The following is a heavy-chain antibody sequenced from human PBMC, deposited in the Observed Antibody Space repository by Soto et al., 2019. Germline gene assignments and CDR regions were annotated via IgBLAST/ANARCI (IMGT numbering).Heavy chain of an antibody. CDR3: CGRGGDSLQDI. D-gene: IGHD4-17*01. V-gene: IGHV3-73*01. CDR1: GFNFSGSA. CDR2: IRGRAMKYAT. Sequence: EVQLVESGGDLVQRGGSLKLSCTGLGFNFSGSALHWVRQPSGKGLEWVGRIRGRAMKYATSYATSVRGRFYLSRDDSKNTAFLQMNSLRDEDTGVYFCCGRGGDSLQDIWGQGTLVTVSS. J-gene: IGHJ4*02.